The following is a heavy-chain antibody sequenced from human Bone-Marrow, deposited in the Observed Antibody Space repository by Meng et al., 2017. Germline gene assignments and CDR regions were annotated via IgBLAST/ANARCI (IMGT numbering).Heavy chain of an antibody. CDR2: IDPYSGDT. J-gene: IGHJ4*02. CDR1: GYDFTAYF. V-gene: IGHV1-2*06. D-gene: IGHD5-18*01. CDR3: VRDVRQPLDF. Sequence: QEQLVQSGAEVKKPGASMTVSCKASGYDFTAYFLHWVRLAPGQGLQWVGQIDPYSGDTVYEQKFRGRVTMTRDTSVNSAYLEVNRLTSDDTAVYYCVRDVRQPLDFWGQGTLVTASS.